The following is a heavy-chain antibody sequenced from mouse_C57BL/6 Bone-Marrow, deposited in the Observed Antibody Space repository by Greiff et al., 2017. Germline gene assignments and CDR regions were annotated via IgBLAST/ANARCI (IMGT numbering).Heavy chain of an antibody. CDR2: IYPGSGST. CDR3: ARGRESPDYFDY. Sequence: HVQLQPPWAELVKPGASVKMSCKASGYTFTSYWITWVKQRPGQGLEWIGDIYPGSGSTNYNEKFKSKATLTVDTSSSTAYMQLSSLTSEDSAVYYCARGRESPDYFDYWGQGTTLTVSS. CDR1: GYTFTSYW. J-gene: IGHJ2*01. V-gene: IGHV1-55*01.